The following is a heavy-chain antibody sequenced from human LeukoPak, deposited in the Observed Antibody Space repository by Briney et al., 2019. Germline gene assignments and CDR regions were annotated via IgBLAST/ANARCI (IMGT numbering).Heavy chain of an antibody. CDR3: AKVPVFSLTISEVVTDDAFDI. D-gene: IGHD3-3*01. CDR2: ISGSGGST. J-gene: IGHJ3*02. CDR1: GFIFSSYA. Sequence: GGSLRLSCAASGFIFSSYAMSWVRQAPGKGLELVSAISGSGGSTYYADSVKGRFTISRDNSKNTLYLQMNSLRAEDTAVYYCAKVPVFSLTISEVVTDDAFDIWGQGTIVTVSS. V-gene: IGHV3-23*01.